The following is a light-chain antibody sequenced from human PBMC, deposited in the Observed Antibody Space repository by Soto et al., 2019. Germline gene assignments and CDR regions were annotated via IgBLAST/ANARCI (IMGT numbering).Light chain of an antibody. CDR2: YDD. CDR3: AAWDDSLNGYG. V-gene: IGLV1-36*01. Sequence: QSVLTQPPSVSEAPRQRVTISCSGSSSNIGNNAVNWYQQLPGKAPKLLIYYDDLLPSGVSDRFSGSKSGTSASLAISGLQSEDEADYYCAAWDDSLNGYGFGNGTKVTVL. J-gene: IGLJ1*01. CDR1: SSNIGNNA.